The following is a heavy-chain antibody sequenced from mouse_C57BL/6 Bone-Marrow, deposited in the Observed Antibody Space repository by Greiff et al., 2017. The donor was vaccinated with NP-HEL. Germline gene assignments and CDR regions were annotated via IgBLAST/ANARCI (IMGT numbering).Heavy chain of an antibody. V-gene: IGHV5-17*01. CDR1: GFTFSDYG. Sequence: EVKLQESGGGLVKPGGSLKLSCAASGFTFSDYGMHWVRQAPEKGLEWVAYISSGSSTIYYADTVKGRFTISRDNAKNTLFLQMTSLRSEDTAMYYCARKDYDGEAFAYWGQGTLVTVSA. D-gene: IGHD2-4*01. J-gene: IGHJ3*01. CDR2: ISSGSSTI. CDR3: ARKDYDGEAFAY.